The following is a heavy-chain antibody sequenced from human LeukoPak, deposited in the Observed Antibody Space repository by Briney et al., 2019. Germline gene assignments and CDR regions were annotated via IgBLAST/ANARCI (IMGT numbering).Heavy chain of an antibody. Sequence: SETLSLTCTVSGGSISSYSWSWIRQPAGKGLEWIGRIYTSGSTNYNPSLKSRVTMSVDTSKNQFSLKLSSMTAADTAVYYCASSYSGSHPIFDYWGQGTLVTVSS. D-gene: IGHD1-26*01. V-gene: IGHV4-4*07. J-gene: IGHJ4*02. CDR1: GGSISSYS. CDR3: ASSYSGSHPIFDY. CDR2: IYTSGST.